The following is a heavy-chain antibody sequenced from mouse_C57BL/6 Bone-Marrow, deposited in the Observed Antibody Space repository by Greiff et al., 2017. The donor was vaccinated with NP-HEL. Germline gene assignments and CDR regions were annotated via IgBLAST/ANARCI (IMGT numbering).Heavy chain of an antibody. CDR2: ISSGGSYT. CDR3: ARHEGNYEGDYFDY. V-gene: IGHV5-6*01. Sequence: EVQGVESGGDLVKPGGSLKLSCAASGFTFSSYGMSWVRQTPDKRLEWVATISSGGSYTYYPDSVKGRFTISRDNAKNTLYLQMSSLKSEDTAMYYCARHEGNYEGDYFDYWGQGTTLTVSS. CDR1: GFTFSSYG. D-gene: IGHD2-1*01. J-gene: IGHJ2*01.